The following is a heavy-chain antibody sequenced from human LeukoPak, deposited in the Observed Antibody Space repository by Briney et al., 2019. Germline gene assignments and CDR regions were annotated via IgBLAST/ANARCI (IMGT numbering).Heavy chain of an antibody. Sequence: GGSLRLSCAASGFTFSSYWMHWVRHAPGKGLIWVSRVNSDGSSRNYADSVKGRFTISRDNAKNTLYLQMNSLGAEDTAVYYCARASGTDSSGYVQIDYCGQGTLFSVSS. V-gene: IGHV3-74*01. D-gene: IGHD3-22*01. J-gene: IGHJ4*02. CDR3: ARASGTDSSGYVQIDY. CDR2: VNSDGSSR. CDR1: GFTFSSYW.